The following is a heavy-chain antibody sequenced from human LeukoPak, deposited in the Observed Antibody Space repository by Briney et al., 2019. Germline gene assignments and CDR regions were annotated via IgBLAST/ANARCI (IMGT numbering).Heavy chain of an antibody. J-gene: IGHJ5*01. Sequence: PGRSLRLSCAASGFTFSAYGMHWVRQAPGKGPEWVAVIWYDGSNKYYADSVKGRFTISRDNAKNTLYLQMDSLRPEDTAIYYCARSDWFDSWGQGTLVTVSS. V-gene: IGHV3-33*01. CDR2: IWYDGSNK. CDR3: ARSDWFDS. CDR1: GFTFSAYG.